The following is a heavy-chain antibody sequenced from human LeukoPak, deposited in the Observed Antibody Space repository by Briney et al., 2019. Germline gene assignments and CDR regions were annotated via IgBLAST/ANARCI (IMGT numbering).Heavy chain of an antibody. Sequence: ASVNVSCTASGYTFTSYYMHWVRQAPGQGLEWMGIINPSGGSTSYAQKFQGRVTMTRDTSTSTVYMELSSLRSEDTAVYYCARDLRGYSYYYGMDVWGQGTTVTVSS. CDR2: INPSGGST. CDR3: ARDLRGYSYYYGMDV. J-gene: IGHJ6*02. V-gene: IGHV1-46*01. CDR1: GYTFTSYY. D-gene: IGHD5-12*01.